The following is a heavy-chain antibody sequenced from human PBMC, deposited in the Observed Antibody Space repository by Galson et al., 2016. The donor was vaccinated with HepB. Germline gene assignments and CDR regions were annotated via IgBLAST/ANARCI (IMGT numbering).Heavy chain of an antibody. V-gene: IGHV3-30*04. J-gene: IGHJ5*02. Sequence: SLRLSCAASGFSFSDYAIHWVRQAPGKGPAWLSIISYGYSIYYADSVKGRFTISRDNPKNTVYLQMNNLRREDTALYYCARDWGSSGWYNWFDPWGQGTLVTVSS. CDR3: ARDWGSSGWYNWFDP. CDR2: ISYGYSI. D-gene: IGHD6-19*01. CDR1: GFSFSDYA.